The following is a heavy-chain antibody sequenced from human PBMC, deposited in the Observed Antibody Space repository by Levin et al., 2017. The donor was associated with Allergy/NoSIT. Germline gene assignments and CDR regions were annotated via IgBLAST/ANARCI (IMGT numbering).Heavy chain of an antibody. CDR1: GDSVSSNSAA. D-gene: IGHD3-16*01. CDR3: AKGGDGAGLYYYYGMDV. V-gene: IGHV6-1*01. J-gene: IGHJ6*02. CDR2: TYYRSKWYN. Sequence: SQTLSLTCAISGDSVSSNSAAWNWIRQSPSRGLEWLGRTYYRSKWYNDYAVSVKSRITINPDTSKNQFTLQLNSVTPEDTAVYYCAKGGDGAGLYYYYGMDVWGQGTTVTVSS.